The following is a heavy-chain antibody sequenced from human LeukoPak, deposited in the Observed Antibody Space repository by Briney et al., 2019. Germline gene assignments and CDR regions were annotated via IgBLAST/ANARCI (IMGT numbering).Heavy chain of an antibody. CDR2: ISSDSSTI. CDR1: GFTFNSYN. D-gene: IGHD3-3*01. Sequence: PGGSLRLSCAASGFTFNSYNMNWVRQAPGKGLEWISYISSDSSTIFYADSVKGRFTISRDNVKNSLFLQLNSLRDEDTAVYYCARDVPYYDFWSGISFDYWGQGTLVTVSS. J-gene: IGHJ4*02. CDR3: ARDVPYYDFWSGISFDY. V-gene: IGHV3-48*02.